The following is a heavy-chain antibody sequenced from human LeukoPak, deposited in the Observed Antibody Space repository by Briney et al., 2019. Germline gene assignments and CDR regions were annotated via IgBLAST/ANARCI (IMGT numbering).Heavy chain of an antibody. V-gene: IGHV3-9*01. J-gene: IGHJ4*02. CDR1: GFTFDDYA. CDR3: ATRYGGYGLRY. Sequence: PGRSLRLSCAASGFTFDDYAMHWVRQAPGKGLEWVSGISWNSGSLGYADSVKGRFTISRDIAKNSLYLQMNSLRAEDTALYYCATRYGGYGLRYWGQGTLVTVSS. CDR2: ISWNSGSL. D-gene: IGHD4-17*01.